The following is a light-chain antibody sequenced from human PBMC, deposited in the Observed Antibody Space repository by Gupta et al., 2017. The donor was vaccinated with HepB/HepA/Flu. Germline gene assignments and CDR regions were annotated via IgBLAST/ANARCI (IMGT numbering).Light chain of an antibody. CDR2: DAS. CDR1: QSVSSY. J-gene: IGKJ2*01. Sequence: IVLTQSPATLSLSPGERATLSCRASQSVSSYLTWYQKKPGQATRLLIYDASNRATGIPARFSDSGSGTDFTLTISSVEPEDFAVYYCQQSSYSQTFGRGTKLEIK. V-gene: IGKV3-11*01. CDR3: QQSSYSQT.